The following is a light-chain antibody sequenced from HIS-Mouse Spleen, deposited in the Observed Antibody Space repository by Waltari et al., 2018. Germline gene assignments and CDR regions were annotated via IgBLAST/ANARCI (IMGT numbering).Light chain of an antibody. CDR1: ALPQHY. CDR2: EDS. CDR3: YSTDSSGNHRV. Sequence: SYELTQPPSVSVSPGQTARITCSGDALPQHYAYWYQQKSGQAPVLVLYEDSKRPSGIPERFSGSSSGTMATLTISGAQVEDEADYYCYSTDSSGNHRVFGGGTKLTVL. J-gene: IGLJ2*01. V-gene: IGLV3-10*01.